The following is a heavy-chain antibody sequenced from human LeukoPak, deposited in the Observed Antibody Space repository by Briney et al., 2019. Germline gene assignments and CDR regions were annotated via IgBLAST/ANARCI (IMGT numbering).Heavy chain of an antibody. CDR3: AREADQQLVGNFDY. V-gene: IGHV1-46*01. Sequence: ASVTVSCKASGYIFTSYYMHWVRQPPGQGREWVGIINPSGGSTSYAQTFQGRVTMTRDTSTSTVYMELSSLRSEDTAVYYCAREADQQLVGNFDYWGQGTLVTVSS. CDR1: GYIFTSYY. D-gene: IGHD6-13*01. J-gene: IGHJ4*02. CDR2: INPSGGST.